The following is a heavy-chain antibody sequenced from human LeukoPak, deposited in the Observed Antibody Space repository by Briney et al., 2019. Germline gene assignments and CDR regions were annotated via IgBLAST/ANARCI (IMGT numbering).Heavy chain of an antibody. D-gene: IGHD3/OR15-3a*01. CDR1: GFTVSSNY. CDR2: IYSGGST. V-gene: IGHV3-53*01. J-gene: IGHJ4*02. Sequence: GGSLRLSCAASGFTVSSNYMSWVRRAPGKGLEWVSVIYSGGSTYYADSVKGRFTISRDNSKNTLYLQMNSLRAEDTAVYYCARVVRVMHFDYWGQGTLVTVSP. CDR3: ARVVRVMHFDY.